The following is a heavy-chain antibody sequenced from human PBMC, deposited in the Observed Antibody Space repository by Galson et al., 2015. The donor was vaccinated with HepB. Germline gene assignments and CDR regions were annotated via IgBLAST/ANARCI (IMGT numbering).Heavy chain of an antibody. CDR2: IYSGGST. J-gene: IGHJ3*02. CDR1: GFTVSSNY. D-gene: IGHD2-21*01. CDR3: ASCRGDCYERDAFDI. V-gene: IGHV3-53*01. Sequence: SLRLSCAASGFTVSSNYMSWVRQAPGKGLEWVSVIYSGGSTYYADSVKGRFTISRDNSKNTLYLQMNSLRAEDTAVYYCASCRGDCYERDAFDIWGQGTMVTVSS.